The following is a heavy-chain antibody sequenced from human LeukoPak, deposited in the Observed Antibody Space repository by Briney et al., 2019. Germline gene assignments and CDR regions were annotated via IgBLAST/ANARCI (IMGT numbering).Heavy chain of an antibody. CDR2: IYYSGNT. Sequence: PSETLSLTRTVSGGSISSYYWSWIRQPPGKGLEWIGYIYYSGNTNYNPSLKSRVTISVDTSKNQFSLKLSSVTAADTAVYYCARVGSYNFDYWGQGTLVTVSS. J-gene: IGHJ4*02. V-gene: IGHV4-59*01. CDR3: ARVGSYNFDY. CDR1: GGSISSYY. D-gene: IGHD1-26*01.